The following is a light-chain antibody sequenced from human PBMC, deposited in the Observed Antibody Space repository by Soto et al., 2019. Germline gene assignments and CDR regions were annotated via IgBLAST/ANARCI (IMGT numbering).Light chain of an antibody. V-gene: IGKV1-17*01. Sequence: DIQMTQSPFSLSASVGDRVTITCRASQGIRNYLGWFQQKPGEAPKHLIHATSSLEGGVPSRFSGSGSGTEFTLTISSLQPEDFATYYCLQHNSYPYTFGQGTKLEIK. CDR1: QGIRNY. CDR3: LQHNSYPYT. J-gene: IGKJ2*01. CDR2: ATS.